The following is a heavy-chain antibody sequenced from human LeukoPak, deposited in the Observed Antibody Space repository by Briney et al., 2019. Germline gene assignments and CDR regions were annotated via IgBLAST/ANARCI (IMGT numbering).Heavy chain of an antibody. V-gene: IGHV3-23*01. D-gene: IGHD6-6*01. CDR1: GFSFSSYA. J-gene: IGHJ4*02. CDR3: AKEWWSSSSPLHFDY. CDR2: LSASGTNT. Sequence: GGSLRLSCAASGFSFSSYAMSWVRQAPGKGLEWVSGLSASGTNTYYTDSVKGRFTIPRDNSKNTLCLQMNSLRAEDTALYYCAKEWWSSSSPLHFDYWGQGTLVTVSS.